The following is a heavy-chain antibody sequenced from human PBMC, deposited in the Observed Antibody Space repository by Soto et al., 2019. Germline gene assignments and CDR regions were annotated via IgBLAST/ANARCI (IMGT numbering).Heavy chain of an antibody. J-gene: IGHJ6*02. D-gene: IGHD1-26*01. CDR3: AKDLGGSGSYSFVRYYYYGMDV. V-gene: IGHV3-9*01. CDR2: ITWNSGST. CDR1: GFTFGDYA. Sequence: EVQLVESGGGLVQPGRSLRLSCAASGFTFGDYAMHWVRQAPGKGLEWVSGITWNSGSTGYADSVKGRFTISRDNAKKSLYLQMNSLRAEDTALYYCAKDLGGSGSYSFVRYYYYGMDVWGQGTTVTVSS.